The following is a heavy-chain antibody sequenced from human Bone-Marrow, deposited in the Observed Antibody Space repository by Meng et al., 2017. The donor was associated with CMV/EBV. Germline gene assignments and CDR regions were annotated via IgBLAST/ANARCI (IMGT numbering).Heavy chain of an antibody. CDR3: ARDCYYFESSGGRDYYHYGMDV. D-gene: IGHD3-22*01. CDR1: GYTFIGYY. J-gene: IGHJ6*01. Sequence: ASVKVSCKASGYTFIGYYMHWVRQAPGQGLEWMGWINPNSGDTNYAQKFQGRVIMTRDTSISTAYMELSSLRSEDTAVYYCARDCYYFESSGGRDYYHYGMDVWGQGTTVTVSS. CDR2: INPNSGDT. V-gene: IGHV1-2*02.